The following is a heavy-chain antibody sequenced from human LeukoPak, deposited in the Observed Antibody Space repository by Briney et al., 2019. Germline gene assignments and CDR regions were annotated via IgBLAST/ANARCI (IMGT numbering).Heavy chain of an antibody. J-gene: IGHJ4*02. V-gene: IGHV4-4*02. D-gene: IGHD1-26*01. Sequence: PGGSLRLSCAASGFTFSNAWMSWVRQAPGKGLEWIGEISLSGLTNYNPSLKSRVTMSLDKSKNLLSLTLTSVTAADTAVYYCSRESGAFSPFGYWGQGTLVTVTS. CDR2: ISLSGLT. CDR1: GFTFSNAW. CDR3: SRESGAFSPFGY.